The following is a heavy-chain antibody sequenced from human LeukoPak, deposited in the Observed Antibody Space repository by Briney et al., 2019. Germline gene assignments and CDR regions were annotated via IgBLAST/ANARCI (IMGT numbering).Heavy chain of an antibody. CDR1: GFTFSSYW. D-gene: IGHD4-23*01. V-gene: IGHV3-74*01. CDR3: ARGRPHGNDY. CDR2: IASDGSST. Sequence: GGSLRLSCAASGFTFSSYWMNWVRQAPGKGLVWVSRIASDGSSTTYADSVKGRFSISRDNAKNTLYLQMNSLRVEDTAVYYRARGRPHGNDYWGQGTLVTVSS. J-gene: IGHJ4*02.